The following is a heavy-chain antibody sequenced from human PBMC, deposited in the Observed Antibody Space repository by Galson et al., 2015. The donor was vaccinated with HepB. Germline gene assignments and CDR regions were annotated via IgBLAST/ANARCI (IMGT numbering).Heavy chain of an antibody. CDR2: INPSGGST. D-gene: IGHD5-24*01. J-gene: IGHJ4*02. Sequence: SVKVSCKASGYTFTSYYMHWVRQAPGQGLEWMGIINPSGGSTSYAQKFQGRVTMTRDTSTSTVYMELSSLRSEDTAVYYCARGNVEMATIAGEFDWGQGTLVTVSS. CDR1: GYTFTSYY. V-gene: IGHV1-46*01. CDR3: ARGNVEMATIAGEFD.